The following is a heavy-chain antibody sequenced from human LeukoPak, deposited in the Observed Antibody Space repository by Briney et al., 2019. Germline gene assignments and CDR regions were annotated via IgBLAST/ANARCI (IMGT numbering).Heavy chain of an antibody. D-gene: IGHD2-2*01. CDR2: ISGSGGST. V-gene: IGHV3-23*01. Sequence: GGSLRLSCAASGFTFSSYAMSWVRQAPGKGLEWVSAISGSGGSTYYADSVKGRFTISRDNSKNTLYLQMNSLRAEDTAVYYCAKARRCSSTSCYLVDYWGQGTLVTVSS. CDR1: GFTFSSYA. J-gene: IGHJ4*02. CDR3: AKARRCSSTSCYLVDY.